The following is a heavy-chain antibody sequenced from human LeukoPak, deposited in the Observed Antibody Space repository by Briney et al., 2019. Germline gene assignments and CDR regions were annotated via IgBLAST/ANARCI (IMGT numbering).Heavy chain of an antibody. CDR3: ARRRIDSMYNWFDP. V-gene: IGHV4-59*11. D-gene: IGHD2-21*01. Sequence: SETLSLTCTVSGYSLSSQYWTWIRQPPGKGLEWIGYIYNSGSTNYNPSLKSRATMSIDTSKNQFSLRLTSVTAADTAVYYCARRRIDSMYNWFDPWGQGTLVIVSS. CDR1: GYSLSSQY. CDR2: IYNSGST. J-gene: IGHJ5*02.